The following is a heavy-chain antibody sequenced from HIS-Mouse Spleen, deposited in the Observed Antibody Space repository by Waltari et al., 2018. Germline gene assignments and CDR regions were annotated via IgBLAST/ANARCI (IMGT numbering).Heavy chain of an antibody. D-gene: IGHD1-26*01. J-gene: IGHJ5*02. CDR2: INPNSGGT. Sequence: QVQLVQSGAEVKKPGASVKVSCKASGYTFPGSYMHRVRQAPGQGLEWMGWINPNSGGTNYAQKFQGRVTMTRDTSISTAYMELSRLRSDDTAVYYCARGSGRWELLLPNWFDPWGQGTLVTVSS. CDR3: ARGSGRWELLLPNWFDP. V-gene: IGHV1-2*02. CDR1: GYTFPGSY.